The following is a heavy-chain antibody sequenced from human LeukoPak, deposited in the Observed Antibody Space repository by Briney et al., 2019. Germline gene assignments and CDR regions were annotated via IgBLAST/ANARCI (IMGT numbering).Heavy chain of an antibody. V-gene: IGHV3-48*03. D-gene: IGHD4-17*01. J-gene: IGHJ4*01. CDR3: ARVTTHYGAAAFDY. CDR1: GFTFSSYE. CDR2: ISDSGSLI. Sequence: GGSLRLSCAASGFTFSSYEMNWVRQAPGKGLEWVSYISDSGSLIYYADSVKGRFTISRDNAKNSLYLQMNSLRAEDTAVYYCARVTTHYGAAAFDYWGHGTLVTVSS.